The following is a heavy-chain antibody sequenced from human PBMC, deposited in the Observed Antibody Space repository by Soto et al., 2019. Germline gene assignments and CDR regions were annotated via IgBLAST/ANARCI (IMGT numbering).Heavy chain of an antibody. V-gene: IGHV1-69*01. CDR1: GGTFSRHA. D-gene: IGHD3-22*01. J-gene: IGHJ4*02. Sequence: QVQLVQSGAEVRKPGSSVKVSCKASGGTFSRHAISWVRQAPGQGLEWMGGIIPIFGTANHAQKVQGRVTIIADESTSTVYMEWSSLRSEDTDMYYCAREWGYDSNDYYYAYWGQGTLVIVSS. CDR2: IIPIFGTA. CDR3: AREWGYDSNDYYYAY.